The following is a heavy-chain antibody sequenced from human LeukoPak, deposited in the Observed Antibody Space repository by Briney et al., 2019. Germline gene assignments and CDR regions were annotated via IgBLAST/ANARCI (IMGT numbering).Heavy chain of an antibody. CDR3: ARAQSWGSGAYDI. J-gene: IGHJ3*02. Sequence: PGGSLRLSCAASGFTFSTYAFHWVRQAPGKGLEFVSAISNDGGTTYYANSVKGRFTMSRDNSKNMLSLQMGSLRVEDMAVYYCARAQSWGSGAYDIWGQGTMVTVSS. V-gene: IGHV3-64*01. D-gene: IGHD3-16*01. CDR2: ISNDGGTT. CDR1: GFTFSTYA.